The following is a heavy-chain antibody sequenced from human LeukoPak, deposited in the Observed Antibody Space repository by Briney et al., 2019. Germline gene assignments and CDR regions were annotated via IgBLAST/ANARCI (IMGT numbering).Heavy chain of an antibody. D-gene: IGHD3-3*01. V-gene: IGHV3-7*01. J-gene: IGHJ4*02. CDR1: GFTFSHHW. Sequence: GGSLRLSCTASGFTFSHHWMTWVRQAPGKGLEWVANIKEDGSEKDYVDSVKSRFTISRDNGKNSLYLQMNSLRGEDTAVYYCARLSWNYADYWGQGTLVTVST. CDR3: ARLSWNYADY. CDR2: IKEDGSEK.